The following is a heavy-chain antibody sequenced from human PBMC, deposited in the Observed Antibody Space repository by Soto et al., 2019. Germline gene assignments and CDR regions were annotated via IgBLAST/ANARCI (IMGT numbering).Heavy chain of an antibody. CDR2: ISYSGST. Sequence: TLPLTCTLSGGSISSGDYIWIWIRQTPGNGLEWIGFISYSGSTYYSTSLKSRVTISVDTSKSQFSLNLSFVTAADTAVYYCATMGTPATGLYFFDYWGQGSLVTVSS. D-gene: IGHD2-15*01. CDR1: GGSISSGDYI. CDR3: ATMGTPATGLYFFDY. V-gene: IGHV4-30-4*08. J-gene: IGHJ4*02.